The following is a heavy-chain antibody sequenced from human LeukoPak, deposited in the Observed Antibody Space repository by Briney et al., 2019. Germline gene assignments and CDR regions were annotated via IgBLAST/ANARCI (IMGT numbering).Heavy chain of an antibody. V-gene: IGHV3-73*01. CDR3: TRPFTGEGDNWFAP. J-gene: IGHJ5*02. D-gene: IGHD7-27*01. CDR2: IRNKANNNAT. Sequence: PGGTLRLSCAASGFTFSGSAIHWVRQPSGKGLEWVGRIRNKANNNATAYAASMKGRVTISRDDSKTTAYLQMNSLKSEDTAVYYCTRPFTGEGDNWFAPWGQGTLVTVSS. CDR1: GFTFSGSA.